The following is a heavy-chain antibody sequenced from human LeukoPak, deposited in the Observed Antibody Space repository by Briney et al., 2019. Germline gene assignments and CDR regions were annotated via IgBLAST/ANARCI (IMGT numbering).Heavy chain of an antibody. V-gene: IGHV4-4*07. J-gene: IGHJ6*03. CDR2: IYTSGST. Sequence: SETLSLTCTVSGGSISSYYWSWIRQPAGKGLEWIGRIYTSGSTNYNPSLKSRVTMSVDTSKNQFSLELSSVTAADTAVYYCARGGSYYGYYYYMDVWGKGTTVTVSS. CDR1: GGSISSYY. D-gene: IGHD1-26*01. CDR3: ARGGSYYGYYYYMDV.